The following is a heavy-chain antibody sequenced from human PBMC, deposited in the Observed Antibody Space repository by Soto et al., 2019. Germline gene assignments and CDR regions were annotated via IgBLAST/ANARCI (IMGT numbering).Heavy chain of an antibody. D-gene: IGHD6-19*01. Sequence: ASVKVSCKVSGKTLSELSIHWVRQAPGKGLEWIGGFDPEDGETFYAQNFQGRVTMTEDTSTDVAYMELSSLRSEDTAVYYCATDDFGAVAVDFDYWGQGTLVTVSS. CDR2: FDPEDGET. CDR1: GKTLSELS. V-gene: IGHV1-24*01. J-gene: IGHJ4*02. CDR3: ATDDFGAVAVDFDY.